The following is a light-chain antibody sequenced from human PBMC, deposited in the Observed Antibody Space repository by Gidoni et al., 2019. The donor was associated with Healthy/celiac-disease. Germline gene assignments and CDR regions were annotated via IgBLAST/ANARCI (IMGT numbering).Light chain of an antibody. V-gene: IGKV1-33*01. J-gene: IGKJ2*01. CDR2: DAS. CDR1: QDSSNY. Sequence: DIQMLQSPSSLSASVGDRVTITCQASQDSSNYLNWYQQKPGKAPKLLIYDASNLETGVPSRFSGSGSGTDFTFTISSLQPEDIATYYCQQYDNLPYTFGQGTKLEIK. CDR3: QQYDNLPYT.